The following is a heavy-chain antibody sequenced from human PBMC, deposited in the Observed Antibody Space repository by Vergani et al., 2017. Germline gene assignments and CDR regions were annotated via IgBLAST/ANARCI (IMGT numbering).Heavy chain of an antibody. D-gene: IGHD2-15*01. V-gene: IGHV3-21*01. CDR3: ARDRLSDVGYWSGGSCYSYYYYGMDV. J-gene: IGHJ6*02. CDR2: ISSSSSYI. CDR1: GFTFSSSS. Sequence: EVQLVESGGGLVKPGGSLRLSCAASGFTFSSSSMNCVRQAPGKGLEWVSSISSSSSYIYYADSVKGRFTISRDNAKNSLYLQMNSLRAEDTAVYYCARDRLSDVGYWSGGSCYSYYYYGMDVWGQGTTVTVSS.